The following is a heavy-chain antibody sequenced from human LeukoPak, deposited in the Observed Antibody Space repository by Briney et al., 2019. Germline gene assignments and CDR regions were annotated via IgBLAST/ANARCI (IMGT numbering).Heavy chain of an antibody. CDR2: IYPGDSDT. CDR1: GYSFTSYW. V-gene: IGHV5-51*01. J-gene: IGHJ3*02. D-gene: IGHD6-19*01. Sequence: GESLKISCKGSGYSFTSYWIGWVRQMPGKGLEWMGIIYPGDSDTRYSPSFQGQVTISADKSISTAYLQWSSLKASDTAMYYCARQQVAGGIRGDAFDIWGQGTMVTVSS. CDR3: ARQQVAGGIRGDAFDI.